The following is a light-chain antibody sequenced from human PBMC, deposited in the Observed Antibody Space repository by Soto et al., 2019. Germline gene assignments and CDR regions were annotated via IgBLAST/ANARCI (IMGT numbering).Light chain of an antibody. CDR3: CSSVAGTYTWV. J-gene: IGLJ3*02. CDR1: SSDVGGYDF. CDR2: DVN. V-gene: IGLV2-11*01. Sequence: QSALTQPRSVSGSPGQSVTIPCTGTSSDVGGYDFVSWYQQHPGKAPKLMIYDVNKWPSGVPDRFSGSKSGNTASLTISGLQAEDEADYYCCSSVAGTYTWVFGGGTKVTLL.